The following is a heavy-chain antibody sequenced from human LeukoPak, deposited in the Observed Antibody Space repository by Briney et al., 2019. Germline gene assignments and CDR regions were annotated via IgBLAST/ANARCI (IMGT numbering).Heavy chain of an antibody. D-gene: IGHD3-10*01. Sequence: SETLSLTCTVSGGSTSSSSYYWGWIRQPPGKGLEWIGSIYYSGSTYYNPSLKSRVTISVDTSKNQFSLKLSSVTAADTAVYYCAREGLNMVRGVIPKEAWGWFDPWGQGTLVTVSS. V-gene: IGHV4-39*07. CDR1: GGSTSSSSYY. CDR2: IYYSGST. CDR3: AREGLNMVRGVIPKEAWGWFDP. J-gene: IGHJ5*02.